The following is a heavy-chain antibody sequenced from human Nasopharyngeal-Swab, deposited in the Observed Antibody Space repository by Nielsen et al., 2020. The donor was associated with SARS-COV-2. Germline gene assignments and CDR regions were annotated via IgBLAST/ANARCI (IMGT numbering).Heavy chain of an antibody. Sequence: EGSLRLSCSASGFTFSSYAMHWVRQAPGKGLEYVSAISSNGGSTYYADSVKGRFTISRDNSKNTLYLQMSSLRAGDTAVYYCVADEDIVLMVLDYWGQGTLVTVSS. CDR3: VADEDIVLMVLDY. V-gene: IGHV3-64D*06. CDR2: ISSNGGST. J-gene: IGHJ4*02. D-gene: IGHD2-8*01. CDR1: GFTFSSYA.